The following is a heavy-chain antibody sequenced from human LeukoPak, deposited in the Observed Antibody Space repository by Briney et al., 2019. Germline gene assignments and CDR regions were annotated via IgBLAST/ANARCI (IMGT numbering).Heavy chain of an antibody. CDR1: GFTFSSYW. V-gene: IGHV3-7*01. CDR3: ARVHTMIVVTGGGYYFDY. D-gene: IGHD3-22*01. CDR2: IKQDGSEK. J-gene: IGHJ4*02. Sequence: PGGSLRLSCAASGFTFSSYWMSWVRQAPGKGLEWVANIKQDGSEKYYVDSVKGRFTISRDNAENSLYLQMNSLRAEDTAVYYCARVHTMIVVTGGGYYFDYWGQGTLVTVSS.